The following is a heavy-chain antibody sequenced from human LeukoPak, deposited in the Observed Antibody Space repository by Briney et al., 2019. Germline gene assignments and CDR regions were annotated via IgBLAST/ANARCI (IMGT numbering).Heavy chain of an antibody. V-gene: IGHV1-18*01. Sequence: ASVKVSCKASGGTFSSYAISWVRQAPGQGLEWMGWISAYNGNTNYAQKLQGRVTMTTDTSTSTAYMELRSLRSDDTAVYYCARDASDIVVVPAAMESYYYGMDVWGQGTTVTVSS. J-gene: IGHJ6*02. CDR3: ARDASDIVVVPAAMESYYYGMDV. CDR2: ISAYNGNT. CDR1: GGTFSSYA. D-gene: IGHD2-2*01.